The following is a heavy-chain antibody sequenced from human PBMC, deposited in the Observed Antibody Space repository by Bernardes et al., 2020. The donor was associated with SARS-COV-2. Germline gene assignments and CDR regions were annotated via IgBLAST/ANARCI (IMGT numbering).Heavy chain of an antibody. CDR1: GFTFSGYD. D-gene: IGHD2-15*01. J-gene: IGHJ4*02. CDR3: ARVTVVVVDDF. CDR2: ISSSGSTM. Sequence: GSLSLSCAASGFTFSGYDMNWVRQAPGKGLEWVSYISSSGSTMYYADSVKGRFTVSRDNAKNSLFLQMDSLRAEDTAVYFCARVTVVVVDDFWGQGTLVTVSS. V-gene: IGHV3-48*03.